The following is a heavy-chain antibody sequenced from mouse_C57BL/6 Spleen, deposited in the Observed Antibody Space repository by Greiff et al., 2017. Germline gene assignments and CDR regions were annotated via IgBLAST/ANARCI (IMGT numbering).Heavy chain of an antibody. D-gene: IGHD1-1*01. CDR3: ARPGSSSRYFDY. CDR1: GFTFSDYG. Sequence: EVKVVESGGGLVKPGGSLKLSCAASGFTFSDYGMHWVRQAPEKGLEWVAYISSGSSTIYYADTVKGRFTISRDNAKNTLFLQMTSLRSEDTAMYYCARPGSSSRYFDYWGQGTTLTVSS. CDR2: ISSGSSTI. J-gene: IGHJ2*01. V-gene: IGHV5-17*01.